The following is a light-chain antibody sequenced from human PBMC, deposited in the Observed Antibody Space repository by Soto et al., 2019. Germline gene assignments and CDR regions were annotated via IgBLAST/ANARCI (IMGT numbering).Light chain of an antibody. CDR1: QSVRSTY. V-gene: IGKV3-20*01. Sequence: EIVLTQSPGTLSLSPGERATLSCRASQSVRSTYLAWYQQKPGQAPRLLIYGASSRATGIPDRFSGSGSGTDFTLTISRLEPEDFAVYFCQQYGNSPRTFGQGPRLEIK. J-gene: IGKJ5*01. CDR3: QQYGNSPRT. CDR2: GAS.